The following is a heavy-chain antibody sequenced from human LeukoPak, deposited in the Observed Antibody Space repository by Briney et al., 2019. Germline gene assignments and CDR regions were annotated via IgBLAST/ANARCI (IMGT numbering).Heavy chain of an antibody. Sequence: GGSLRLPCAASGFTFSSYGMHWVRQAPGKGLEWVAFIRYDGSNKYCADSVKGRFTISRDNSKNTLYLQMNSLRAEDTAVYYCAKGERVLLWFGELLYHYDAFDIWGQGTMVTVSS. CDR1: GFTFSSYG. V-gene: IGHV3-30*02. D-gene: IGHD3-10*01. CDR3: AKGERVLLWFGELLYHYDAFDI. J-gene: IGHJ3*02. CDR2: IRYDGSNK.